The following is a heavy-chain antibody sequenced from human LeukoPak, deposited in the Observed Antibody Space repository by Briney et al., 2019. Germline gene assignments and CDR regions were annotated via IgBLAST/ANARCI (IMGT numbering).Heavy chain of an antibody. Sequence: ASVTVSFKASGYTFTGYYMHWVRQAPGQGLEWMGWINPNSGGTNYAQKFQGRVTMTRDTSISTAYMELSRLRSDDTAVYYCARDSPIVGATHWFDPWGQGTLVTVSS. J-gene: IGHJ5*02. CDR2: INPNSGGT. CDR1: GYTFTGYY. V-gene: IGHV1-2*02. CDR3: ARDSPIVGATHWFDP. D-gene: IGHD1-26*01.